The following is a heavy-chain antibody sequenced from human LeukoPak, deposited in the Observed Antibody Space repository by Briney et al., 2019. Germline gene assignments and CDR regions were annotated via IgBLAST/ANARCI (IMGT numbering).Heavy chain of an antibody. CDR2: IGYSGST. Sequence: SETLSLTCTVSGGSISSSSYFWSWIRQPPGKGLEYIGYIGYSGSTNYNPSLKSRVTISVDTSKNQFSLKLTSVTAADTAVYYCARSKAYSGYFDYWGQGTLVTVSS. D-gene: IGHD4-11*01. CDR3: ARSKAYSGYFDY. CDR1: GGSISSSSYF. V-gene: IGHV4-61*05. J-gene: IGHJ4*02.